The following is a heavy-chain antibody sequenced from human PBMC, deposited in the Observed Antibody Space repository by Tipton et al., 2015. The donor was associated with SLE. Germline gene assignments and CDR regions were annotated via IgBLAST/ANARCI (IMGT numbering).Heavy chain of an antibody. J-gene: IGHJ6*02. CDR3: ARVGIAAHGMDV. D-gene: IGHD6-6*01. CDR2: ISWNSGTI. CDR1: EFTFADYA. Sequence: SLRLSCAAFEFTFADYAMHWVRQAPGKGLEWVSGISWNSGTIGYADSVKGRFTISRDNAKNSLYLQMNSPRAEDTAVYYCARVGIAAHGMDVWGQGTTVTVSS. V-gene: IGHV3-9*01.